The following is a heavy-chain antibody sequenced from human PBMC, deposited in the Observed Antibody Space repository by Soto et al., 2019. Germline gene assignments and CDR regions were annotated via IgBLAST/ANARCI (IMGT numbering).Heavy chain of an antibody. Sequence: PSXTLSLTCTVSGGSISSSTYYWCWIRQPPGKGLEWIGSIYSSGSTYYNPSLKSRVTISVDTSKNQFSLKLSSVTAADTAVYYCAKPSGSYLYYFDYWGQGTLVTSPQ. CDR2: IYSSGST. V-gene: IGHV4-39*01. J-gene: IGHJ4*02. CDR3: AKPSGSYLYYFDY. CDR1: GGSISSSTYY. D-gene: IGHD1-26*01.